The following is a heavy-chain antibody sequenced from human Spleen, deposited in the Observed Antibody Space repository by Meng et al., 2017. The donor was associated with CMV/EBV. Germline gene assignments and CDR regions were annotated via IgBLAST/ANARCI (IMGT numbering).Heavy chain of an antibody. Sequence: TFTSYGISWVRQAPGQGLEWMGWISAYNGNTNYAQKLQGRVTMTTDTSTSTAYMELRSLRSDDTAVYYRARAPIIVGATTSLSAFDIWGQGTMVTVSS. CDR2: ISAYNGNT. V-gene: IGHV1-18*01. CDR1: TFTSYG. CDR3: ARAPIIVGATTSLSAFDI. D-gene: IGHD1-26*01. J-gene: IGHJ3*02.